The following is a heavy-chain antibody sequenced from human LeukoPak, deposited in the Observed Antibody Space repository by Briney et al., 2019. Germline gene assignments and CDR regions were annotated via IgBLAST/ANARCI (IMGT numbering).Heavy chain of an antibody. Sequence: ETLSLTCTVSGGSISSSSYYWGWIRQPPGKGLEWVSVISDSGGRTSYADSVKGRFTISRDNSKNTLYLQMNSLRVEDTAVYYCAKDIRNYDSSAFDYWGQGTVVTVSS. CDR1: GGSISSSSYY. D-gene: IGHD3-22*01. J-gene: IGHJ4*02. CDR2: ISDSGGRT. CDR3: AKDIRNYDSSAFDY. V-gene: IGHV3-23*01.